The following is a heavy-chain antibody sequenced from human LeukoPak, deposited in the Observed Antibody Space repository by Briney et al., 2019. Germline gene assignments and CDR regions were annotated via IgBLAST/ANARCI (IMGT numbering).Heavy chain of an antibody. V-gene: IGHV3-21*01. J-gene: IGHJ4*02. Sequence: GGSLRLSCAASGFTFSSYSMNWVRQAPGKGLEWVSSISSSSSYIYYADSVKGRFTISRDNAKNSLYLQMNSLRAEDTAVYYCARAPRRYRSSTSCYGGLDYWGQGTLVTVSS. CDR2: ISSSSSYI. CDR1: GFTFSSYS. CDR3: ARAPRRYRSSTSCYGGLDY. D-gene: IGHD2-2*01.